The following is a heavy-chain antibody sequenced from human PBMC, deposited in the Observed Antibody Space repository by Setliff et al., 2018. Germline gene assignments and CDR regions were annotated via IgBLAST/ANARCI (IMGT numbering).Heavy chain of an antibody. CDR3: ARGGSGSYYWY. D-gene: IGHD3-10*01. V-gene: IGHV1-69*10. CDR1: GYTFTSYY. CDR2: IIPILGIA. J-gene: IGHJ4*02. Sequence: GASVKVSCKASGYTFTSYYMHWVRQAPGQGLEWMGGIIPILGIANYAQKFQGRVTITTDESTSTAYMELSSLRSEDTAVYYCARGGSGSYYWYWGQGTLVTVSS.